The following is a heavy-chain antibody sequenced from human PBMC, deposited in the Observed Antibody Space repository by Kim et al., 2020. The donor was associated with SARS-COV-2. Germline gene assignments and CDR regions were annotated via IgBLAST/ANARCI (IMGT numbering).Heavy chain of an antibody. CDR3: AKDLAWVFDY. Sequence: GGSLRLSCAASGFTFSTYGMSWVRQAPGEGLEWVSALSGSGATTYYADSVKGRFTISRDNSKNTLYLQMNSLRAEDTAVYYCAKDLAWVFDYWGQGTLVT. J-gene: IGHJ4*02. CDR2: LSGSGATT. V-gene: IGHV3-23*01. CDR1: GFTFSTYG.